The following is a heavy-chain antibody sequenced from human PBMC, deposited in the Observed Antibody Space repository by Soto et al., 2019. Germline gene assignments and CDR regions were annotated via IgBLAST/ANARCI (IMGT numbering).Heavy chain of an antibody. D-gene: IGHD6-19*01. Sequence: QITLMESGPTLVKPTQTLTLTCTFSGFSLSTSGVGVGWIRQPPGTALEWLALIYWDDDKRYSPSLKSSLTTAKDASKNPVGLTTDIMDPVNTAPYYCAHRRQWQVRECCDPCGQGTMDTVFS. J-gene: IGHJ5*02. V-gene: IGHV2-5*02. CDR3: AHRRQWQVRECCDP. CDR1: GFSLSTSGVG. CDR2: IYWDDDK.